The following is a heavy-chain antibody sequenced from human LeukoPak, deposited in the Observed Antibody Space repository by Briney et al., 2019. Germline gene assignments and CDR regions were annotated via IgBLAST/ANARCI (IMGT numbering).Heavy chain of an antibody. V-gene: IGHV3-48*01. CDR2: IRSSGTEM. J-gene: IGHJ4*02. CDR1: GFTFSTDP. CDR3: VRDQTWSFDC. D-gene: IGHD2-8*02. Sequence: PGGSLRLSCAASGFTFSTDPMNWVRQAPGKGLEWLSNIRSSGTEMYYAESVKGRFTISRDNAKNSLFLQMNSLRVEDTAVYYCVRDQTWSFDCWGQGTLVTVSP.